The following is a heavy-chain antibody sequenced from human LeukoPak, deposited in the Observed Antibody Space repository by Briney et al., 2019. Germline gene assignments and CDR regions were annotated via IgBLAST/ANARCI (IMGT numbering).Heavy chain of an antibody. V-gene: IGHV3-74*01. Sequence: GGSLRLSCAASGFTFSSYWMHWVRQAPGEGLVWVSLIKGDGSGTTYADSVKGRFTISRDNAKNTLYLQMNSLRAEDTAVYYCARDWYYRMDVWGQGTIVTVSS. D-gene: IGHD1-14*01. CDR1: GFTFSSYW. CDR2: IKGDGSGT. CDR3: ARDWYYRMDV. J-gene: IGHJ6*02.